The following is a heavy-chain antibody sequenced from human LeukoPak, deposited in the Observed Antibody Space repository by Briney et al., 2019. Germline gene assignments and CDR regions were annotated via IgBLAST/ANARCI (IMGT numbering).Heavy chain of an antibody. J-gene: IGHJ3*02. CDR1: GGSFSGYY. CDR3: ARGLKLRYFDWLFHDAFDI. V-gene: IGHV4-34*01. Sequence: SETLSLTCAVYGGSFSGYYWSWIRQPPGKGMEWIGEINHSGSTNYNPSLKSRVTISVGTSKNQFSLKLSSVTAADTAVYYCARGLKLRYFDWLFHDAFDIWGQGTMVTVSS. D-gene: IGHD3-9*01. CDR2: INHSGST.